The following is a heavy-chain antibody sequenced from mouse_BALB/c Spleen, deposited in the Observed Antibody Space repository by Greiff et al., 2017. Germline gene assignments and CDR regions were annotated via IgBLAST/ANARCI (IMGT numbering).Heavy chain of an antibody. Sequence: EVMLVESGGGLVKPGGSLKLSCAASGFTFSSYAMSWVRQTPEKRLEWVASISSGGSTYYPDSVKGRFTISRDNARNILYLQMSSLRSEDTAMYYCARQDYRYDGFDYWGQGTTLTVSS. V-gene: IGHV5-6-5*01. CDR2: ISSGGST. D-gene: IGHD2-14*01. J-gene: IGHJ2*01. CDR1: GFTFSSYA. CDR3: ARQDYRYDGFDY.